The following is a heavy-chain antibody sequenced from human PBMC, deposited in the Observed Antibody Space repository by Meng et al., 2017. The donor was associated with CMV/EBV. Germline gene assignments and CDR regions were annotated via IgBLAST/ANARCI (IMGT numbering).Heavy chain of an antibody. CDR1: GGSFSGYY. D-gene: IGHD6-13*01. Sequence: SETLSLTCAVYGGSFSGYYWSWIRQPPGKGLEWIGEINHSGSTNYNPSLKSRVTISVDTSKNQFSLKLSSVTAADTAVYYCARVGGYSSSWSRFGRRNWFDPWGQGTLVTVSS. J-gene: IGHJ5*02. V-gene: IGHV4-34*01. CDR3: ARVGGYSSSWSRFGRRNWFDP. CDR2: INHSGST.